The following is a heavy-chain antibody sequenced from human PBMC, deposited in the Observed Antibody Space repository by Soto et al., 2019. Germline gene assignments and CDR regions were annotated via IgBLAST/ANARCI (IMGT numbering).Heavy chain of an antibody. CDR2: IRGYNGDT. CDR3: ARVVDTAMASFDY. J-gene: IGHJ4*02. CDR1: GYTFTSYA. Sequence: QVHLVQSGAEVKKPGASVKVSCKASGYTFTSYAISWVRQAPGQGLEWMGWIRGYNGDTKYAQKLQGRVTMTTDTSTGTAYMELRSLRSYDTAVYDCARVVDTAMASFDYWGRGTLVTVSS. V-gene: IGHV1-18*01. D-gene: IGHD5-18*01.